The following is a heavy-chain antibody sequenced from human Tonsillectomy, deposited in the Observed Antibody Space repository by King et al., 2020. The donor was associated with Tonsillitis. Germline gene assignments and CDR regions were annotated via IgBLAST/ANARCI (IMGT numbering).Heavy chain of an antibody. V-gene: IGHV3-30*04. Sequence: VQLVESGGGVVQPGRSLRLSCAASGFTFSSYAMHWVRQAPGKGLEWGAVISYDGSNKYYADSVKGRFTISRDNSKNTLYLQMNSLRAEDTAVYYCVRSSSWYYFDYWGQGTLVTVSS. CDR3: VRSSSWYYFDY. D-gene: IGHD6-13*01. J-gene: IGHJ4*02. CDR2: ISYDGSNK. CDR1: GFTFSSYA.